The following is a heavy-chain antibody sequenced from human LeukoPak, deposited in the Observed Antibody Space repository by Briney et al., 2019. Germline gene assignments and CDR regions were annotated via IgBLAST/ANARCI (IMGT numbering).Heavy chain of an antibody. Sequence: SETLSLTCTVSGVSISSYYWSWIRQSPGKGLEWIGYTYDSGSTEYSPSLKSRVTISVDTSKNQFSLKLSSVTAADTAVYYCVRDREFGCWGQGTLVTVSS. J-gene: IGHJ4*02. CDR2: TYDSGST. V-gene: IGHV4-59*01. CDR1: GVSISSYY. CDR3: VRDREFGC.